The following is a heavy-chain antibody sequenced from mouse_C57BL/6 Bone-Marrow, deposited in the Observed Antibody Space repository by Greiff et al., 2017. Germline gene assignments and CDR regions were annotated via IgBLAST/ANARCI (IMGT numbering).Heavy chain of an antibody. J-gene: IGHJ4*01. CDR2: ILPGSGST. Sequence: QVQLQQSGAELMKPGASVKLSCTATGYTFTGYSIEWVQQSPGHGLEWIGEILPGSGSTNYTEKFKGKATFTAATSSTPAYMQLSSLTTEDSAIYYCARGLYYYGSSPYYDMDYWGQGTSVTVSS. D-gene: IGHD1-1*01. CDR3: ARGLYYYGSSPYYDMDY. CDR1: GYTFTGYS. V-gene: IGHV1-9*01.